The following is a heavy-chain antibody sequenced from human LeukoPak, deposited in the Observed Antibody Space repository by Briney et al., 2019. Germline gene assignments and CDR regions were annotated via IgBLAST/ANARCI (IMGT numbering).Heavy chain of an antibody. D-gene: IGHD3-10*01. J-gene: IGHJ5*02. CDR1: GYSFTNYW. V-gene: IGHV5-51*01. Sequence: AESLKISCKGSGYSFTNYWIGWVRQMPGKGLEWMGIIYAGDSDTRYSPSFQGQVTISADKSISTAYLQWSSLKASDTAMYYCARLGYYDSVSYFAEFDPWGQGTLVTVSS. CDR3: ARLGYYDSVSYFAEFDP. CDR2: IYAGDSDT.